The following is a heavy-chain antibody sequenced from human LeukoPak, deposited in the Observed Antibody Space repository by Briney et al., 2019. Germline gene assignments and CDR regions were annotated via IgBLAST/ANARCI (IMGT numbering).Heavy chain of an antibody. CDR2: INSDGSTT. V-gene: IGHV3-74*03. D-gene: IGHD2-2*01. CDR1: GFTCSTYW. Sequence: GGSLRLSCAASGFTCSTYWMHWVRQAPGKGLVWVSHINSDGSTTTYADSVKGRFTISRDNAKNSLNLQMNSLRAEDTAVYYCARGGLYCSSTTCYAATFDYWGQGALVTVSS. J-gene: IGHJ4*02. CDR3: ARGGLYCSSTTCYAATFDY.